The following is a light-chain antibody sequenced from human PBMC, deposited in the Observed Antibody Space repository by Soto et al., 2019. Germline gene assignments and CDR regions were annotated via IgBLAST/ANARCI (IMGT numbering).Light chain of an antibody. CDR1: SSDVGDYNY. J-gene: IGLJ1*01. V-gene: IGLV2-14*01. CDR3: SSYSTSTTRV. CDR2: DVS. Sequence: QSALTQPASVSGSPGQSITISCTGTSSDVGDYNYVSWYQQHPGKAPKLMIYDVSNRPSGVSNRLSGSKSGSTASLTISGLQAEDGADYYCSSYSTSTTRVFGSGTTLTVL.